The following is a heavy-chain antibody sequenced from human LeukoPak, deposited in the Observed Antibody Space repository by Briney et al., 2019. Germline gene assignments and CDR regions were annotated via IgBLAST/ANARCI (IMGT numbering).Heavy chain of an antibody. D-gene: IGHD3-10*01. J-gene: IGHJ6*03. Sequence: PSETLSLTCTVSGGSISSSSYYWGWIRQPPGKGLEWIGSIYYSGSTYYNPSLKSRVTISVDKSKNEFSLKLTSVTAADTAVYYCAREATIWFGESPHYYYMDVWGKGTTVTVSS. CDR2: IYYSGST. CDR1: GGSISSSSYY. V-gene: IGHV4-39*07. CDR3: AREATIWFGESPHYYYMDV.